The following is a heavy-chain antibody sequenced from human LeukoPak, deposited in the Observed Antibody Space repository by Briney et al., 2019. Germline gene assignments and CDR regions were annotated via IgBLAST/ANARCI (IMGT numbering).Heavy chain of an antibody. D-gene: IGHD2-2*01. CDR2: IYHSGTT. V-gene: IGHV4-4*02. CDR3: ARAGYCSSTSCYANGDYYYYYYTDV. CDR1: GDSISSTYW. Sequence: SETLSLTCAVSGDSISSTYWWSWVRQPPGKGLEYIGEIYHSGTTNYNPALKSRVTISVDKSKNQFSLKLSSVTAADTAVYYCARAGYCSSTSCYANGDYYYYYYTDVWGKGTTVTISS. J-gene: IGHJ6*03.